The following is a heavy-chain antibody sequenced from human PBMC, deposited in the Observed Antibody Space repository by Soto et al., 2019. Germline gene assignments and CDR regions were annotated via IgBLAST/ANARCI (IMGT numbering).Heavy chain of an antibody. D-gene: IGHD2-2*01. Sequence: RASVKVSCKTSGYTFSNYGITWVRQAPGQPLEWLGWISLYSDGTNYAQKFQGRVSMTTDTSTTTAYMELRSLRSDDTAVYYCARVVPGAEAWFGPWGQGTLVTASS. CDR3: ARVVPGAEAWFGP. J-gene: IGHJ5*02. CDR1: GYTFSNYG. CDR2: ISLYSDGT. V-gene: IGHV1-18*01.